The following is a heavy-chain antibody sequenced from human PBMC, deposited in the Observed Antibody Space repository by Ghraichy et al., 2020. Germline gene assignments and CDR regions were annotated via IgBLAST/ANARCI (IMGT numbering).Heavy chain of an antibody. J-gene: IGHJ6*02. CDR3: ARGTYYYGSGTYYGPLGAYFYGMDV. D-gene: IGHD3-10*01. CDR2: IYHGGSL. V-gene: IGHV4-30-2*01. CDR1: GGSITSGGCS. Sequence: SQTLSLTCVISGGSITSGGCSWSWFRQPPGRGLEWIGYIYHGGSLYYNPSLRTRVIISGDMLRNQFSLRLSSVTAADTAVYYCARGTYYYGSGTYYGPLGAYFYGMDVWGQGTTVTVSS.